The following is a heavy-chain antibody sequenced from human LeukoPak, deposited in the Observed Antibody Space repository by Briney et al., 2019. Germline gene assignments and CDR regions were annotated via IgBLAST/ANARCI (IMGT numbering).Heavy chain of an antibody. J-gene: IGHJ4*02. Sequence: SVKVSCKACGYTFTSYAMHWVRQAPGQRLEWMGWIKAGNGNTKYSQKFQGRVTITRDTSASTAYMELSSLRSEDTAVYYCAREALDPYYDILTGYYFLDYWGQGTLVTVSS. CDR2: IKAGNGNT. CDR1: GYTFTSYA. V-gene: IGHV1-3*01. D-gene: IGHD3-9*01. CDR3: AREALDPYYDILTGYYFLDY.